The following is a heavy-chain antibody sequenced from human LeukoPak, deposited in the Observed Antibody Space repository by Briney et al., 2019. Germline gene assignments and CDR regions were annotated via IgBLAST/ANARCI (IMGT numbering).Heavy chain of an antibody. Sequence: ASVKVSCKASGYTFTNYGISWVRQAPGQGLECMGWISAYNGHTDYAQKFQGRVTLTRNTSISTAYMEVSSLRSEDTAVYYCSRGGPVAGTHKFFQHWGQGTLVTVSS. V-gene: IGHV1-18*01. CDR2: ISAYNGHT. CDR3: SRGGPVAGTHKFFQH. J-gene: IGHJ1*01. CDR1: GYTFTNYG. D-gene: IGHD6-19*01.